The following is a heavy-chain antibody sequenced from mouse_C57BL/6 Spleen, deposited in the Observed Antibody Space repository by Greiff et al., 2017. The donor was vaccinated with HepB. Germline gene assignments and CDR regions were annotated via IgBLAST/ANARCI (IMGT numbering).Heavy chain of an antibody. D-gene: IGHD2-1*01. J-gene: IGHJ2*01. Sequence: EVKLVESEGGLVQPGSSMKLSCTASGFTFSDYYMAWVRQVPEKGLEWVANINYDGSSTYYLDSLKSRFIISRDNAKNILYLQMSSLKSEDTATYYCAREDYGNLFDYWGQGTTLTVSS. CDR3: AREDYGNLFDY. CDR1: GFTFSDYY. V-gene: IGHV5-16*01. CDR2: INYDGSST.